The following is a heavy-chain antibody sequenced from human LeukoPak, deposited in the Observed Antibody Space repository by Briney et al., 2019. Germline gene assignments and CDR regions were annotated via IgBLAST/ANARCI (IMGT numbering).Heavy chain of an antibody. J-gene: IGHJ4*02. D-gene: IGHD3-22*01. Sequence: GGSLRLSCAASGFTFNNYAMSWVRQAPGKGLEWVSAISGSGASTYYGDSVKGRFTISRDISKNTLYLQMNSLRVEDTAVYYCAKDPYYYDSSDYYPAYHFDYWGQGTLVTVSS. V-gene: IGHV3-23*01. CDR3: AKDPYYYDSSDYYPAYHFDY. CDR2: ISGSGAST. CDR1: GFTFNNYA.